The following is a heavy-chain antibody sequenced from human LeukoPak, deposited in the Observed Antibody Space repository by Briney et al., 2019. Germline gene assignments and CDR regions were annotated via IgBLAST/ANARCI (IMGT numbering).Heavy chain of an antibody. D-gene: IGHD6-19*01. V-gene: IGHV3-23*01. Sequence: GGSLRLSCAASGFTFSSYAMSWVRQAPGTGLEWVSAISGSGGSTYYADSVKGRFTISRDNSKNTLYLQMNSLRAEDTAVYYCAKDNLRAVAGLLDYWGQGTLVTVSS. CDR1: GFTFSSYA. J-gene: IGHJ4*02. CDR3: AKDNLRAVAGLLDY. CDR2: ISGSGGST.